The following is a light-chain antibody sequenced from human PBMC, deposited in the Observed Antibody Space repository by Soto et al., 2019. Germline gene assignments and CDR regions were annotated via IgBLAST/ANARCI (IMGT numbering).Light chain of an antibody. J-gene: IGKJ4*01. CDR1: QSVSSTY. CDR2: GAS. Sequence: EIVLTQSPSTLSLSPGESTTLPCRASQSVSSTYFAWYQQKPGQAPRLLIYGASSRATGIPDRFSGSGSGTDFTLTITRLEPEDFAVYYCQQYNNWPPLTFGGGTKVDIK. CDR3: QQYNNWPPLT. V-gene: IGKV3-20*01.